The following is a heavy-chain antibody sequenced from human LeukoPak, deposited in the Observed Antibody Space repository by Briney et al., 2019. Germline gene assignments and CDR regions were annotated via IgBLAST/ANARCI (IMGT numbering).Heavy chain of an antibody. D-gene: IGHD3-22*01. CDR3: ARDPYYYDSSGPRGDY. V-gene: IGHV3-48*04. Sequence: PGGSLRLSCAASGFTFSSYSMNWVRQAPGKGLEGVSYISSSSSTIYYADSVKGRFTISRDNAKNSLYLQMNSLRAEDTAVYYCARDPYYYDSSGPRGDYWGQGTLVTVSS. CDR2: ISSSSSTI. J-gene: IGHJ4*02. CDR1: GFTFSSYS.